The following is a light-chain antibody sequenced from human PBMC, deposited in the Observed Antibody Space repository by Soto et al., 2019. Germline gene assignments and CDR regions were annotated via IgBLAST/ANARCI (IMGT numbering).Light chain of an antibody. CDR3: QQYKNWPPIT. Sequence: EIVLTQSPGTLSLSPGERATLSCRASQRVSSNVAWYQQKPGQAPRLLIYGASTRATGIPARFSGSGSGTEFTLTISSLQSEDFAVYFCQQYKNWPPITFGQGTRLEIK. V-gene: IGKV3-15*01. CDR1: QRVSSN. J-gene: IGKJ5*01. CDR2: GAS.